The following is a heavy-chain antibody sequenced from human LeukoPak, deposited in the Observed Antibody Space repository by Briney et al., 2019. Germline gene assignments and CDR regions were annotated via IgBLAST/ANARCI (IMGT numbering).Heavy chain of an antibody. CDR3: ARVLPQVAFYYFDY. D-gene: IGHD2-15*01. Sequence: EASVKVSCKASGYTFTSYGISWVRQAPGQGLEWMGWISAYNGNTNYAQKLQGRVTMTTDTSTSTAYMELRSLRSDDTAVYYCARVLPQVAFYYFDYWGQGTLVTVSS. J-gene: IGHJ4*02. CDR2: ISAYNGNT. V-gene: IGHV1-18*01. CDR1: GYTFTSYG.